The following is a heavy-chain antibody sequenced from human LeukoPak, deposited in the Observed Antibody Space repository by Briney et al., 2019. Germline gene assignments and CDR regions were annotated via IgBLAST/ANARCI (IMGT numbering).Heavy chain of an antibody. V-gene: IGHV1-2*02. D-gene: IGHD2-2*02. CDR1: GYTFTGYY. Sequence: ASVKVSCKASGYTFTGYYMHWVRQAPGHGLEWMGWINPNSGGTNYAQKFQGRVTMTRDTSISKAYMELSRLRSDDTAVYYCARSKYRSSTSCYTLDAFDIWGQGTMVTVSS. CDR3: ARSKYRSSTSCYTLDAFDI. CDR2: INPNSGGT. J-gene: IGHJ3*02.